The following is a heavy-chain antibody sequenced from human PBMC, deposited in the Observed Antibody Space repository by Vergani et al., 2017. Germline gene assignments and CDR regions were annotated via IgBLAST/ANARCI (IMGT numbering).Heavy chain of an antibody. CDR3: ARAAGSALYYYDSSGYYLFDY. CDR1: GGTFSFYA. J-gene: IGHJ4*02. V-gene: IGHV1-69*01. D-gene: IGHD3-22*01. Sequence: QVQLVQSGAEVKKTGSSVKVSCKASGGTFSFYAISWVRQAPGQGLEWMGGIIPVFGTANYAQKFQGRVTITADESTSTAYMELRSLRSDDTAVYYCARAAGSALYYYDSSGYYLFDYWGQGTLVTVSS. CDR2: IIPVFGTA.